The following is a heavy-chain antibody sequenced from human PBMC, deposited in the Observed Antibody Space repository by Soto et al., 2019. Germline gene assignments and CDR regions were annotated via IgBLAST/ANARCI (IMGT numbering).Heavy chain of an antibody. CDR3: ARGATSPSY. Sequence: EVQLLESGGGLVQPGGSLRLSCAASGFTFSSYGMSWVRQAPGKGLEWVSAISSSGGSAYYADSVKGRFTISRDNSKNTLYLQMNRRRAADTAVYYCARGATSPSYWGQGTLVTVSS. V-gene: IGHV3-23*01. CDR2: ISSSGGSA. CDR1: GFTFSSYG. J-gene: IGHJ4*02.